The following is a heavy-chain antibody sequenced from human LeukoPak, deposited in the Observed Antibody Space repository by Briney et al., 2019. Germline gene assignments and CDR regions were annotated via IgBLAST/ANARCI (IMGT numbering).Heavy chain of an antibody. Sequence: GGSLRLSCAASGFTFSSYEMNWVRQAPGKGLEWVSYISSSGSTIYHADSVKGRFTISRDNAKNSLYLQMNSLRAEDTAVYYCASAPPWQWLSHDYWGQGTLVTVSS. V-gene: IGHV3-48*03. CDR1: GFTFSSYE. CDR2: ISSSGSTI. CDR3: ASAPPWQWLSHDY. D-gene: IGHD3-22*01. J-gene: IGHJ4*02.